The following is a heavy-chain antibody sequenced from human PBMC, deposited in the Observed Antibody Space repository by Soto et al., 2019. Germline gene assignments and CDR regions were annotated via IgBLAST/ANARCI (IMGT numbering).Heavy chain of an antibody. J-gene: IGHJ6*03. V-gene: IGHV4-34*01. CDR2: INHSGST. Sequence: QVQLQQWGAGLLKPSETLSLTCAVYGGSFSGYYWSWIRQPPGKGLEWIGEINHSGSTNYNPSLKSRVTISVDTSKNQFSLKLSSVPAADTAVYYCARGGIVATTNNYYYYMDVWGKGTTVTGSS. CDR1: GGSFSGYY. CDR3: ARGGIVATTNNYYYYMDV. D-gene: IGHD5-12*01.